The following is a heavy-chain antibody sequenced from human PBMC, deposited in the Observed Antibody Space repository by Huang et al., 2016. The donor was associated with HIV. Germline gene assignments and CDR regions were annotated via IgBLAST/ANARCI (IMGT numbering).Heavy chain of an antibody. V-gene: IGHV1-69*13. CDR2: LSPIFGTP. CDR1: GGTFNNA. D-gene: IGHD3-3*01. Sequence: QVQLVQSGAEVKKPGSSVKVSCKVSGGTFNNAISWVRQAPGQGLEWMGGLSPIFGTPNYAGKFQGRVTITADESTSIAYMELSSLRSEDTAVYYCARGAPDLDSHLDHWGQGTLVTVSS. CDR3: ARGAPDLDSHLDH. J-gene: IGHJ4*02.